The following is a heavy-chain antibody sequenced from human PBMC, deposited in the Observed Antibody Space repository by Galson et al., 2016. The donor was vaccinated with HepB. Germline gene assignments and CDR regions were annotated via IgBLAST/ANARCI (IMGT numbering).Heavy chain of an antibody. J-gene: IGHJ4*02. D-gene: IGHD1-26*01. CDR1: GFSFRSYT. V-gene: IGHV3-30*14. Sequence: SLRLSCAASGFSFRSYTMHWVRQAPGKGLEWVGLTSYDGGIKFYAESVRGRFTISRDNSKNTLYVQMNSLRAEDTAVYYCATRPQAQGEPLPSAMRCFDFWGQGTLVTVSS. CDR3: ATRPQAQGEPLPSAMRCFDF. CDR2: TSYDGGIK.